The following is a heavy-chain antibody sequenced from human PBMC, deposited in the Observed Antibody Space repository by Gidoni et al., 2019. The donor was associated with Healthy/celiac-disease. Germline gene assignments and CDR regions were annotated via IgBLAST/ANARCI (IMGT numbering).Heavy chain of an antibody. CDR1: GGSFSGYY. J-gene: IGHJ4*02. V-gene: IGHV4-34*01. CDR3: ARGPRTWGSYRSPPDY. Sequence: QVQLQQWGAGLLKPSETLSLTCAVYGGSFSGYYWSWIRQPPGKGLEWIGEINHSGSTNYNPSLKSRVTISVDTSKNQFSLKLSSVTAADTAVYYCARGPRTWGSYRSPPDYWGQGTLVTVSS. CDR2: INHSGST. D-gene: IGHD3-16*02.